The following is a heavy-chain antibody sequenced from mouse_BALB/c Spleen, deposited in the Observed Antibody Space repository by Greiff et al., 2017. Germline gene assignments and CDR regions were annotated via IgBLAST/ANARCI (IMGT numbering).Heavy chain of an antibody. CDR1: GYAFSSYW. CDR3: ARNGSWDLFAC. CDR2: IYPGDGDT. V-gene: IGHV1-80*01. J-gene: IGHJ3*01. Sequence: VKLMESGAELVRPGSSVKISCKASGYAFSSYWMNWVKQRPGQGLEWIGQIYPGDGDTNYNGKFKGKATLTAYKSSSTAYMQLSSLTSEDSAVYFCARNGSWDLFACWGQGTLVTVSA. D-gene: IGHD4-1*01.